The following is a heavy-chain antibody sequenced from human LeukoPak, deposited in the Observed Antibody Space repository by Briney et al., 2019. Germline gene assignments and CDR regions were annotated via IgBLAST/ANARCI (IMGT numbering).Heavy chain of an antibody. V-gene: IGHV4-38-2*02. Sequence: SETLSLTRTVSNFSITTNYYWVWIRQPPGKRLEWIGSIYHAGATFYNPSLQSRVTISLDTSNNHFSLKLSSVTAADTAVYYCARRLEVVISHDAFDIWGQGTMVTVSS. J-gene: IGHJ3*02. CDR2: IYHAGAT. D-gene: IGHD3-22*01. CDR1: NFSITTNYY. CDR3: ARRLEVVISHDAFDI.